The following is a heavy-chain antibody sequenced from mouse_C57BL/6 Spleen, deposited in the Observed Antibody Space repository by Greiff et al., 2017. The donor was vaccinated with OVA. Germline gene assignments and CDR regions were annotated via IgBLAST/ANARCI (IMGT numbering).Heavy chain of an antibody. CDR3: ARDGYSNYGFDY. J-gene: IGHJ2*01. V-gene: IGHV5-16*01. D-gene: IGHD2-5*01. Sequence: EVQLMESEGGLVQPGSSMKLSCTASGFTFSDYYMAWVRQVPEKGLEWVANINYDGSSTYYLDSLKSRFIISRDNAKNILYLQMSSLKSEDTATYYCARDGYSNYGFDYWGQGTTLTVSS. CDR1: GFTFSDYY. CDR2: INYDGSST.